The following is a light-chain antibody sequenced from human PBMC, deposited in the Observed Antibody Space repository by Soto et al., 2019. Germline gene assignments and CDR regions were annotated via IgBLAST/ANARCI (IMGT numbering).Light chain of an antibody. J-gene: IGKJ2*03. CDR2: AAS. CDR1: QLISSW. V-gene: IGKV1-12*01. Sequence: DIQMTQSPSYVSASVGDRVTITCRASQLISSWLAWYQQKPGKAPKLLIYAASNLLSGVPSRFSASGSGKDFSLTINNVQPEDFATYYCQQAYSFPHSFGQGTKLDIK. CDR3: QQAYSFPHS.